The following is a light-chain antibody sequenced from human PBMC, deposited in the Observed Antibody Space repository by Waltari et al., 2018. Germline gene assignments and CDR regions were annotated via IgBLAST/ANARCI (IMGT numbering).Light chain of an antibody. CDR3: QQSYIPPFT. V-gene: IGKV1-39*01. Sequence: DIQMTQSPSSLSASVGDRVTIACLASQSIDRYLNWYHQKPGKAPKHLNYATSSLQSGVPSRFSGSGSGTHFTLTITSLQPEDFATYYCQQSYIPPFTFGQGTRLEIE. CDR2: ATS. J-gene: IGKJ5*01. CDR1: QSIDRY.